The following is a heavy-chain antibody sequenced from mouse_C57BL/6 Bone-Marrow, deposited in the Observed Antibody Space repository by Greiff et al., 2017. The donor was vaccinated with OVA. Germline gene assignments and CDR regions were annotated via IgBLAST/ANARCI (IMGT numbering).Heavy chain of an antibody. J-gene: IGHJ3*01. Sequence: VQLKQSGAELMKPGASVKLSCKATGYTFTGYWIEWVKQRPGHGLEWIGEILPGSGSTNYNEKFKGKATFTADTSSNTAYMQLSSLTTEDSAIYYCARGVHYYGSSGAYWGQGTLVTVSA. CDR3: ARGVHYYGSSGAY. CDR1: GYTFTGYW. D-gene: IGHD1-1*01. V-gene: IGHV1-9*01. CDR2: ILPGSGST.